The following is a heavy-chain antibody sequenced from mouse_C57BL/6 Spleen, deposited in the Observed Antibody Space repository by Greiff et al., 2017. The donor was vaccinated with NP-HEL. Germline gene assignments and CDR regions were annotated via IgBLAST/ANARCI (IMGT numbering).Heavy chain of an antibody. J-gene: IGHJ3*01. Sequence: VKLMESGPELVKPGASVKISCKASGYAFSSSWMNWVKQRPGKGLEWIGRIYPGDGDTNYNGKFKGKATLTADKSSSTAYMQLSSLTSEDSAVYFCARGTDGAWFAYWGQGTLVTVSA. D-gene: IGHD3-3*01. CDR1: GYAFSSSW. CDR3: ARGTDGAWFAY. CDR2: IYPGDGDT. V-gene: IGHV1-82*01.